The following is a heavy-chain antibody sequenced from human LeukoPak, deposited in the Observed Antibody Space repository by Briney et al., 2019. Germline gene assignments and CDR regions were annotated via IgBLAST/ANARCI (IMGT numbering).Heavy chain of an antibody. Sequence: ASVKVSCKASGGTFSSYAISWVRQAPGQGLEWMGGIIPIFGTANYAQKFQGRVTITADESTSTAYMELSSLRSEDTAVYYCARAPSSYYYGSGSPYKTYYYYYMDVWGKGTTVTISS. CDR2: IIPIFGTA. CDR1: GGTFSSYA. D-gene: IGHD3-10*01. CDR3: ARAPSSYYYGSGSPYKTYYYYYMDV. J-gene: IGHJ6*03. V-gene: IGHV1-69*13.